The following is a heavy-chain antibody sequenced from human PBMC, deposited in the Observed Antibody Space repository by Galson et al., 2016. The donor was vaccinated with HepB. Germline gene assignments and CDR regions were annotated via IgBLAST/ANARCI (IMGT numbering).Heavy chain of an antibody. CDR2: ILYDGNNK. CDR1: GFTFSSYA. J-gene: IGHJ6*02. Sequence: SLRLSCAASGFTFSSYAMHWVRQAPGKGLEWVAVILYDGNNKYYAESVKGRFTISRDNSNNTLYLQMNSLRTEDTAVSYWARGIRYGMDVWVQGTTVTVSS. CDR3: ARGIRYGMDV. V-gene: IGHV3-30-3*01.